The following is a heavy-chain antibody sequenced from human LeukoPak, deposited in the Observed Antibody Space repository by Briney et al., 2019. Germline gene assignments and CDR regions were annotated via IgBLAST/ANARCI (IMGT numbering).Heavy chain of an antibody. CDR3: AKDRRGLANLDY. V-gene: IGHV3-23*01. CDR1: GFTFRNYA. Sequence: GGSLRLSCAASGFTFRNYAMTWVRQAPGKGLDWVSSIGDGGAHTYYADSVKGRFTISRDNSKNTLYLQMNSLRAEDTAVYYCAKDRRGLANLDYWGQGTLVTVSS. J-gene: IGHJ4*02. D-gene: IGHD3-16*01. CDR2: IGDGGAHT.